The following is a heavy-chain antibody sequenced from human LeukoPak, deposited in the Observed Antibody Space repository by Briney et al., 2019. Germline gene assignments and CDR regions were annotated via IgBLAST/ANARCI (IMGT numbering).Heavy chain of an antibody. CDR1: GFTFSSFG. V-gene: IGHV3-33*01. Sequence: PGGSLRLSCAASGFTFSSFGMHWVRQAPGKGLEWVAIIWSDGSNEVYIESVKGRFTISRDNSKNTLYLQMNSLRVEDTAVYYCAREKFDYWGQGTLVTVSS. CDR2: IWSDGSNE. CDR3: AREKFDY. J-gene: IGHJ4*02.